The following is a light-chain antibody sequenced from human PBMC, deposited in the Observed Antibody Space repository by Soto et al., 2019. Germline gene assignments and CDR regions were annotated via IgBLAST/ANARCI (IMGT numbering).Light chain of an antibody. V-gene: IGKV4-1*01. Sequence: DIVMTQSPDSLAVSLGERATINCKSSQSVLYSSNNKTYLAWYQQKPGQPPKLLIYWASTRKSGVPDRFSASGSGIDFTLTVSSLQAEDVAVYYCQQYYGTPLTFGGGTKVEIK. CDR2: WAS. J-gene: IGKJ4*01. CDR3: QQYYGTPLT. CDR1: QSVLYSSNNKTY.